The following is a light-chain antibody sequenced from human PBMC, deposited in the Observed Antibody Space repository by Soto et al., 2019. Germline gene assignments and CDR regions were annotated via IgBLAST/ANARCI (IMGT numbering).Light chain of an antibody. Sequence: TQSPSSLSASVGDRVTLSCRASQSVSSSHLAWYQQKPGQAPRLLIYGASYRAVGIPDRFSGSGSGTDFSLTISRLEPEDFAVYYCQQYGNSPLITFGQGTRLEIK. CDR1: QSVSSSH. V-gene: IGKV3-20*01. CDR3: QQYGNSPLIT. CDR2: GAS. J-gene: IGKJ5*01.